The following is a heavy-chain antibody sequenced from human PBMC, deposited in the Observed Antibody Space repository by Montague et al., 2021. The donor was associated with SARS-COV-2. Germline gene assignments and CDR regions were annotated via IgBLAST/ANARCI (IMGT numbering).Heavy chain of an antibody. CDR2: IYYTGST. Sequence: SETLSLTCSVSGVSVNNYYWAWIRQTPEKGLEWIGYIYYTGSTNYNPSLKNRITISIDTSANQFSLTLRSVTPADTAVYYCVRAFYDTSDYFQGTFDVWGHGTVVSVSS. CDR1: GVSVNNYY. D-gene: IGHD3-22*01. J-gene: IGHJ3*01. V-gene: IGHV4-59*02. CDR3: VRAFYDTSDYFQGTFDV.